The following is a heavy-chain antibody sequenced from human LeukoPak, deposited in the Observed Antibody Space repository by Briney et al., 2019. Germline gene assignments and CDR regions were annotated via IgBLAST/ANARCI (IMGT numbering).Heavy chain of an antibody. J-gene: IGHJ3*02. V-gene: IGHV3-23*01. CDR3: AKDSKAYYYDSSGTPDI. CDR2: ISGSGGST. CDR1: GFTFSSYA. D-gene: IGHD3-22*01. Sequence: TGGSLRLSCAASGFTFSSYAMSWVRRAPGKGLEWVSAISGSGGSTYYADSVKGRFTIPRDNSKNTLYLQMNSLRAEDTAVYYCAKDSKAYYYDSSGTPDIWGQGTMVTVSS.